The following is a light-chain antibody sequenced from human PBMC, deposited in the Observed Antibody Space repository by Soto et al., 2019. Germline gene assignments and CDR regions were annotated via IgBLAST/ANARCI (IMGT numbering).Light chain of an antibody. CDR2: DVS. CDR1: SSDVGSYNR. V-gene: IGLV2-18*02. CDR3: ISYTSSSTQV. Sequence: QSALTQPASVSGSPGQSVTISCTGTSSDVGSYNRVSWYQQPPGTAPKVMIYDVSNRPSGVPDRFSGSKSGNTASLTISGLEAEDESDYYSISYTSSSTQVFGTGTKLTVL. J-gene: IGLJ1*01.